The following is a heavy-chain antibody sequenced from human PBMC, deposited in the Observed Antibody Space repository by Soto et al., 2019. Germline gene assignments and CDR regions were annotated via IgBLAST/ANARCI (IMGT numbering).Heavy chain of an antibody. CDR2: ISSSSSYI. CDR3: ARDRTGIAAAFDY. CDR1: GFTFSSYS. J-gene: IGHJ4*02. Sequence: EVQLVESGGGLVKPGGSLRLSCAASGFTFSSYSMNWVRQAPGKGLEWVSSISSSSSYIYYADSVKGRFTVSRDNAKNSLYLQMNSLRAEDTAVYYCARDRTGIAAAFDYWGQGTLVTVSS. D-gene: IGHD6-13*01. V-gene: IGHV3-21*01.